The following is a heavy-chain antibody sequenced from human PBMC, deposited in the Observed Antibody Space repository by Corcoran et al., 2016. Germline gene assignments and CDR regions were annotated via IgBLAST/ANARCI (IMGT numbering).Heavy chain of an antibody. V-gene: IGHV1-69*01. CDR1: QVPFSSYA. Sequence: QVPLVQSGSDVKKPESSVKVSCKASQVPFSSYAISCVRHAPGQGLKWMGGIIPIFGTANYAQKFQGRVTITADDSTSTAYMGLSSLRSEDTAVYYGGRCEDSYCTKRLRANYYYYGMDVWGQGTTVTVSS. D-gene: IGHD2-8*01. CDR3: GRCEDSYCTKRLRANYYYYGMDV. CDR2: IIPIFGTA. J-gene: IGHJ6*02.